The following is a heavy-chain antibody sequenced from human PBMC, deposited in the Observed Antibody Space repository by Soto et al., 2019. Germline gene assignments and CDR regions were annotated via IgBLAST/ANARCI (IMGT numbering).Heavy chain of an antibody. D-gene: IGHD2-15*01. Sequence: PGGSLRLSCAASGFTFSSYWMSWVRQAPGKGLEWVANIKQDGSEKYYVDSVKGRFTISRDNAKNSLYLQMNSLRAEDTAVYYCARDLNKEGYCSGGSCYNFDYWGQGTLVTVSS. CDR3: ARDLNKEGYCSGGSCYNFDY. J-gene: IGHJ4*02. V-gene: IGHV3-7*01. CDR1: GFTFSSYW. CDR2: IKQDGSEK.